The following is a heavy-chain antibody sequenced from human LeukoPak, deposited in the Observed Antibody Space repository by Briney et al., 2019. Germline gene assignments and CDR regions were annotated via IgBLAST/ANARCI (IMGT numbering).Heavy chain of an antibody. CDR2: LWYDGSNK. D-gene: IGHD3-16*02. V-gene: IGHV3-33*01. Sequence: GGSLSLSCAASGLTFSSYGMHWVRQAPGKGRGGWAVLWYDGSNKYYADSVKGRFAISRDNSETTLHLQMNCVRAEHTAVYYCARDSLSLSKNDAFDIWGEGPMVTVSS. CDR3: ARDSLSLSKNDAFDI. CDR1: GLTFSSYG. J-gene: IGHJ3*02.